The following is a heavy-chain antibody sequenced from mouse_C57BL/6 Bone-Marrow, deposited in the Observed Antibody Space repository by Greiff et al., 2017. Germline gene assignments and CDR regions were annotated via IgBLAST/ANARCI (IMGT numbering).Heavy chain of an antibody. J-gene: IGHJ3*01. Sequence: QVQLQQSGPELVKPGASVKISCKASGYAFSSSWMNWVKQRPGKGLEWIGRIYPGDGDTNYNGKFKGKATLTADKSSSTAYMQISSMTSDDSAVYYCARDITTVVERTWFAYWGQGTLVTVSA. D-gene: IGHD1-1*01. CDR1: GYAFSSSW. CDR3: ARDITTVVERTWFAY. CDR2: IYPGDGDT. V-gene: IGHV1-82*01.